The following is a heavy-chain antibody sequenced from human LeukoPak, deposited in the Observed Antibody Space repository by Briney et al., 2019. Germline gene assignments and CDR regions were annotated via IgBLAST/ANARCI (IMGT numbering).Heavy chain of an antibody. CDR1: GFTFSSYG. Sequence: PGGSLRLSCAASGFTFSSYGMHWVRQAPGKGLEWVAFIRYDGSNKYYADSVKGRFTISRDNSKNTLYLQMNSLRAEDTAVYYCAKDWGRDQFSYGSGSYFDYWGQGTLVTVSS. J-gene: IGHJ4*02. CDR2: IRYDGSNK. V-gene: IGHV3-30*02. CDR3: AKDWGRDQFSYGSGSYFDY. D-gene: IGHD3-10*01.